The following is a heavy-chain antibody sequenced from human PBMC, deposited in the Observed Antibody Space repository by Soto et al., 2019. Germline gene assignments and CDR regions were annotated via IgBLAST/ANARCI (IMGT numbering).Heavy chain of an antibody. D-gene: IGHD3-3*01. CDR3: AKEANYDFWSGPRYGMDV. CDR1: GFTFSSYG. V-gene: IGHV3-30*18. CDR2: ISYDGSNK. Sequence: PGGSLRLSCAAHGFTFSSYGMHWVRQAPGKGLEWVAVISYDGSNKYYADSVKGRFTISRDNSKNTLYLQMNSLRAEDTAVYYCAKEANYDFWSGPRYGMDVWGQGTTVTVSS. J-gene: IGHJ6*02.